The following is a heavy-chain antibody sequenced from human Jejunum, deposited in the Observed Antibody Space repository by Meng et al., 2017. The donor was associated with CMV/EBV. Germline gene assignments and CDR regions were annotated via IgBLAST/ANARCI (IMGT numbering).Heavy chain of an antibody. V-gene: IGHV3-30*03. J-gene: IGHJ4*02. CDR3: AREGPDYMSSYFDN. CDR1: GFVFGNFA. D-gene: IGHD4-11*01. Sequence: QVQLVEAGGTVAQPGKSLTLSCAASGFVFGNFAMHWVRQAPGKGLEWVAIISYDGNNRYADFVKGRFTISRDNSKNTLFLQMNTLRADDMGVYYCAREGPDYMSSYFDNWGQGTLVTVSS. CDR2: ISYDGNNR.